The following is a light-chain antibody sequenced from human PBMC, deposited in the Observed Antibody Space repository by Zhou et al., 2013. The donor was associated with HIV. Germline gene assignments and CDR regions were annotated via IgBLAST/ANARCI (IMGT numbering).Light chain of an antibody. CDR1: QNINSW. V-gene: IGKV1-5*03. J-gene: IGKJ2*01. CDR3: QQANRFPQT. CDR2: KAS. Sequence: DIQMTQSPSTLSASVGDRVTITCRASQNINSWLAWYQQKPGKAPKLLIYKASILESGVPSRFSGSGFGTDFTLTINRLHPEDFATYYCQQANRFPQTFGQGTKVEIK.